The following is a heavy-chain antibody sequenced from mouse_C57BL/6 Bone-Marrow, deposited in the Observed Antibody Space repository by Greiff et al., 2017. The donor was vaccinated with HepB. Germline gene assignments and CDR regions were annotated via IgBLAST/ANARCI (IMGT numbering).Heavy chain of an antibody. D-gene: IGHD1-1*01. CDR1: GFTFSDYY. J-gene: IGHJ1*03. CDR2: ISNGGGST. CDR3: ARGYYGSSYSYFDV. V-gene: IGHV5-12*01. Sequence: EVNVVESGGGLVQPGGSLKLSCAASGFTFSDYYMYWVRQTPEKRLEWVAYISNGGGSTYYPDTVKGRFTISRDNAKNTLYLQMSRLKSEDTAMYYCARGYYGSSYSYFDVWGTGTTVTVSS.